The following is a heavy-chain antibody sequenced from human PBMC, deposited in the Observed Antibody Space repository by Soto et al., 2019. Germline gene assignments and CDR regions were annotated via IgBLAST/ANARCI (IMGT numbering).Heavy chain of an antibody. V-gene: IGHV4-59*01. Sequence: QVQLQESGPGLVKPTETLSLTCTVSGGSISSYYWSWIRQPAGKGLEWIGYIYYSGSTNYHPSLKNRVTIAVDTSKNQFSLKLSSVTAADTDVYYCASAPAPVYSSIWYYFDYWGQGTLVTVSS. CDR2: IYYSGST. CDR1: GGSISSYY. CDR3: ASAPAPVYSSIWYYFDY. J-gene: IGHJ4*02. D-gene: IGHD6-13*01.